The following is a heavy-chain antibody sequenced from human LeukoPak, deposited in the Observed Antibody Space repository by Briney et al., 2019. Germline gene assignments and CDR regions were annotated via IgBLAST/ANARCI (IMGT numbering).Heavy chain of an antibody. CDR3: ARGSHYYGSGSIDY. J-gene: IGHJ4*02. V-gene: IGHV3-53*01. Sequence: GGSLRLSCAASGFTVSSNYMSWVRQAPGKGLEWVSVIYSGGSTYYADSVKGRFTISRDNSKNTLYLQMNSLRAGDTAVYYCARGSHYYGSGSIDYWGQGTLVTVSS. D-gene: IGHD3-10*01. CDR1: GFTVSSNY. CDR2: IYSGGST.